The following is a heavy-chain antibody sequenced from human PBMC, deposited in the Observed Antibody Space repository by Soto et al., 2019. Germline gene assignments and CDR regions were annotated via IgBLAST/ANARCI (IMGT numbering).Heavy chain of an antibody. V-gene: IGHV4-59*01. CDR1: GDSISSSY. Sequence: SETLSLTCSVSGDSISSSYWSWIRQPPGKGLEWIGYIYYSGSTNYNPSLKSRVTISLDTSKNQFSLKLSSVTAADTAVYYCARGYNWFEPWGQGTLVTVS. J-gene: IGHJ5*02. CDR3: ARGYNWFEP. CDR2: IYYSGST.